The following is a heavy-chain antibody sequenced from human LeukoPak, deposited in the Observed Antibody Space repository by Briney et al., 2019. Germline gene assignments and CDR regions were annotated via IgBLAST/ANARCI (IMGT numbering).Heavy chain of an antibody. Sequence: PSETLSLTCSVSGYSIIIDTYYWGWIRQPPGRGLEWIGTIHYTGDTYYTPSLQSRVTVSVDISRTQFSLKLSSVPATDTAVYYCTSQTVDSYHYYYMDVWGKGTTITVSS. CDR2: IHYTGDT. D-gene: IGHD4-23*01. CDR3: TSQTVDSYHYYYMDV. CDR1: GYSIIIDTYY. J-gene: IGHJ6*03. V-gene: IGHV4-39*01.